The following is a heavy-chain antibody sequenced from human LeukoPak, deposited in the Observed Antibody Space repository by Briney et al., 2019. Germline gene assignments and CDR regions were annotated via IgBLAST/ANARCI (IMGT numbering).Heavy chain of an antibody. CDR1: GFTFSSYA. CDR2: ISGSGGST. V-gene: IGHV3-23*01. D-gene: IGHD2-21*02. Sequence: GGSLRLSCAASGFTFSSYAMSWVRQAPGKGLEWVSAISGSGGSTYYADSVKGRFTISRDNSKNALYLQMNSLRAEDTAVYYCARGLSGSGSDCCPIEYWGQGTLVTVSS. CDR3: ARGLSGSGSDCCPIEY. J-gene: IGHJ4*02.